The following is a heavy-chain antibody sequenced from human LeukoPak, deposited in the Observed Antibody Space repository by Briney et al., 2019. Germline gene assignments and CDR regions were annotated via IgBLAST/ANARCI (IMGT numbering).Heavy chain of an antibody. CDR2: IYTSGST. CDR1: GGSISSGSYH. V-gene: IGHV4-61*02. CDR3: ARGPGLYYYYYMDV. J-gene: IGHJ6*03. Sequence: SETLSLTCTVSGGSISSGSYHWSWIRQPAGKGLEWIGRIYTSGSTNYNPSLKSRVTISVDTSKNQFSLKLSSVTAADPAVYYCARGPGLYYYYYMDVWGKGTTVTVSS.